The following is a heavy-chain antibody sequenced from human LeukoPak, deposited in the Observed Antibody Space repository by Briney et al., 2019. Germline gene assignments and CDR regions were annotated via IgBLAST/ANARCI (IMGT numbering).Heavy chain of an antibody. CDR2: IFYSGGT. V-gene: IGHV4-59*01. CDR3: ARGALNWFDP. CDR1: GGSIRTYY. J-gene: IGHJ5*02. Sequence: PSETLSLTCTVSGGSIRTYYWSWIRQPPGKTLEWIGYIFYSGGTNYNPSLKSRVTMSMDTSKNQFSLRLTSVTDADTAVYYCARGALNWFDPWGLGTLVTVSS.